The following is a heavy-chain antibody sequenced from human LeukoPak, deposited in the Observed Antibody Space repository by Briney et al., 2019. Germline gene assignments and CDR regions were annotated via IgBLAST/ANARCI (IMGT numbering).Heavy chain of an antibody. D-gene: IGHD2-8*01. CDR2: IKQDGSEK. CDR1: GFTFSDYY. CDR3: ARDTNTPDYYYYYGMDV. J-gene: IGHJ6*02. V-gene: IGHV3-7*01. Sequence: PGGSLRLSCAASGFTFSDYYMSWIRQAPGKGLEWVANIKQDGSEKYYVDSVKGRFTISRDNAKNSLYLQMNSLRAEDTAVYYCARDTNTPDYYYYYGMDVWGQGTTVTVSS.